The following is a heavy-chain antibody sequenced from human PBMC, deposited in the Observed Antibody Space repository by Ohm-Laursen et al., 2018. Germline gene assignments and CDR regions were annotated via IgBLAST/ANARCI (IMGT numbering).Heavy chain of an antibody. CDR3: AKYGSARKFDP. CDR1: GGSISTSY. Sequence: GTLSLTCTVSGGSISTSYWSWIRQPPGKGLEWIGYIYYSGSTHYNPSLKSRVTISVHTSKSQFSLELTSVTAADTAVYYCAKYGSARKFDPWGQGTLVTVSS. D-gene: IGHD3-10*01. J-gene: IGHJ5*01. CDR2: IYYSGST. V-gene: IGHV4-59*01.